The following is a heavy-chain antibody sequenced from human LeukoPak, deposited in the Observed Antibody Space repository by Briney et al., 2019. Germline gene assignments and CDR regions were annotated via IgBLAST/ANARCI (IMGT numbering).Heavy chain of an antibody. J-gene: IGHJ4*02. CDR1: GGTFSSYA. V-gene: IGHV1-69*04. Sequence: SVKVSCKASGGTFSSYAISWVRRAPGQGLEWMGRIIPILGIANYAQKFQGRVTITADKSTSTAYMELSSLRSEDTAVYYCASSTGYYYGSGSTYIDYWGQGTLVTVSS. D-gene: IGHD3-10*01. CDR2: IIPILGIA. CDR3: ASSTGYYYGSGSTYIDY.